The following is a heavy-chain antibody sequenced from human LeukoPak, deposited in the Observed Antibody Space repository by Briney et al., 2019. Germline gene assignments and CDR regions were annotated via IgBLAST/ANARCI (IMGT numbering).Heavy chain of an antibody. CDR3: ASESFGSGSYPDF. J-gene: IGHJ4*02. CDR1: GVAFNTYA. Sequence: PGRSLRLSCAASGVAFNTYAMRWVRQAPGQGLEWMAIIWHNVSQEIYSNSLRGQFTISRDNSKNTVSIEMNSLRPEDTAVYYCASESFGSGSYPDFWRGATVVAVSS. CDR2: IWHNVSQE. D-gene: IGHD3-10*01. V-gene: IGHV3-33*01.